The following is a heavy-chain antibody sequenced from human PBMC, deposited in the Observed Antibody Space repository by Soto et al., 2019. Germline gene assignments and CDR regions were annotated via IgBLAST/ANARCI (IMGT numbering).Heavy chain of an antibody. V-gene: IGHV1-69*01. CDR1: RDTFNKYA. CDR3: ARGETYLGV. Sequence: QVQLVQSGAEVKKPGSSVNFSCKTSRDTFNKYAFNWVRQAPGQGLEWMGWIIPIFSSRNYAEKFQGRVTITADDSTSTAYMELRSLRFEDTAVYYCARGETYLGVWGQGTTVTVSS. CDR2: IIPIFSSR. J-gene: IGHJ6*02. D-gene: IGHD3-16*01.